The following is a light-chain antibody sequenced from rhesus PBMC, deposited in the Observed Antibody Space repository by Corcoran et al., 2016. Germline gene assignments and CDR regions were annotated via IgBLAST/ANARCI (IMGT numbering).Light chain of an antibody. J-gene: IGKJ1*01. V-gene: IGKV1-22*01. CDR2: KAS. CDR1: QNINSW. Sequence: DIQMTQSPSSLSASVGDTVTITCLASQNINSWLDWYQQKTGKAPKLLIYKASRLQSGVPSRFSGSGSGTDFTLPISGLQPEYFATYYCLHYSSSPRTFGQGTKVEIK. CDR3: LHYSSSPRT.